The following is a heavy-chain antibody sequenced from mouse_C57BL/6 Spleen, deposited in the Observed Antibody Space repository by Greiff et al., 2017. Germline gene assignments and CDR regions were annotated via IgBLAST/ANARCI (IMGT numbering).Heavy chain of an antibody. V-gene: IGHV5-4*01. Sequence: GKLMESGGGLVKPGGSLKLSCAASGFTFSSYAMSWVRQTPEKRLEWVATISDGGSYTYYPDNVKGRFTISRDNAKNNLYLQMSHLKSEDTAMYYCARDNYGSFDYWGQGTTLTVSS. D-gene: IGHD1-1*01. J-gene: IGHJ2*01. CDR1: GFTFSSYA. CDR2: ISDGGSYT. CDR3: ARDNYGSFDY.